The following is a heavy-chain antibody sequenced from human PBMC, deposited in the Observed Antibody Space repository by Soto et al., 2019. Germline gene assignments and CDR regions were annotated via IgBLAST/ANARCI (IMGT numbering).Heavy chain of an antibody. J-gene: IGHJ6*02. D-gene: IGHD3-9*01. CDR3: ARDDVLRYSAGYGGYYYGMDV. CDR2: ISYDGSNK. V-gene: IGHV3-30-3*01. Sequence: LRLSCAASGFTFSSYAMHWVRQAPGKGLEWVAVISYDGSNKYYADSVKGRFTISRDNSKNTLYLQMNSLRAEDTAVYYCARDDVLRYSAGYGGYYYGMDVWGQGTTVTVSS. CDR1: GFTFSSYA.